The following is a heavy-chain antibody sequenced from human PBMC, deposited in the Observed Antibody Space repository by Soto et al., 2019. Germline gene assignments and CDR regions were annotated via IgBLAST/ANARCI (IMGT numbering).Heavy chain of an antibody. J-gene: IGHJ4*02. D-gene: IGHD3-3*01. CDR3: AKGLQFLEWLFDY. Sequence: GGSLRLSCAVSGFTFNTYGMSWVRQPPGKGLEWVSSISGSGGSAYYADSVKGRFTISRDNSKNTLYLQMNSLRAEDTAVYYCAKGLQFLEWLFDYWGQGTLVTVSS. CDR1: GFTFNTYG. CDR2: ISGSGGSA. V-gene: IGHV3-23*01.